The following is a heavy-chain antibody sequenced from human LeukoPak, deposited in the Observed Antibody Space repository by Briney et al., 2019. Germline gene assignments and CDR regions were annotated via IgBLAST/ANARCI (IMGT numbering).Heavy chain of an antibody. CDR2: IYHSGTT. Sequence: PSETLSLTCTVSSYSISSGYYWGWIRQPPGKGLEWIGKIYHSGTTHFNPSLKSRVTISVDTSKNQFSLNLIYVTAADTAAYYCARDPPGPGSYYDYWGQGTLVTVSS. CDR3: ARDPPGPGSYYDY. V-gene: IGHV4-38-2*02. D-gene: IGHD3-10*01. CDR1: SYSISSGYY. J-gene: IGHJ4*02.